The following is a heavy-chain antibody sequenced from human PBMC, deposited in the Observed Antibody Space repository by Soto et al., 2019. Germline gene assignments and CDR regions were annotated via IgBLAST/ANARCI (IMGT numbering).Heavy chain of an antibody. CDR2: IYHSGSI. V-gene: IGHV4-4*02. CDR1: NASISSRKW. CDR3: ASKFGELLADAFDI. D-gene: IGHD3-10*01. J-gene: IGHJ3*02. Sequence: QVQLQESGPGLVKPSGTLSLTCTVSNASISSRKWWTWFRQTPGKWLEWIGEIYHSGSINHNPSLRSRVTMSVNKSNNQSSLKMTSVTAADTAVNYCASKFGELLADAFDIWGQGTVVTVSS.